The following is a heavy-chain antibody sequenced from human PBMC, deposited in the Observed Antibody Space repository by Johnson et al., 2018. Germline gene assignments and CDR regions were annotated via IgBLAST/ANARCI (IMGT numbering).Heavy chain of an antibody. CDR2: IYSGGST. J-gene: IGHJ4*02. D-gene: IGHD2-15*01. V-gene: IGHV3-53*01. CDR3: ARDCRGGGCYSPAH. Sequence: VQLVESGGGLIQPGGSXRLSCAASGFTVSSNYMTWVRQAPGKGLEWVSVIYSGGSTYYADSVKGRFTISRDNAKNSLYPQMNSLRAEDTAVYYCARDCRGGGCYSPAHWGQGTLVTVSS. CDR1: GFTVSSNY.